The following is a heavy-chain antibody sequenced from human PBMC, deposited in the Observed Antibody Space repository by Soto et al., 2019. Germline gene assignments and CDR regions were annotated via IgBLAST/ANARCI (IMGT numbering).Heavy chain of an antibody. CDR2: INHRGST. V-gene: IGHV4-34*01. D-gene: IGHD2-15*01. CDR1: GSFSGYH. J-gene: IGHJ3*02. CDR3: AAGPSYCSYIACYVDAFDI. Sequence: QVQLQQWGAGLLKPSETLSLTCGGGSFSGYHWSWIRQPPGKGLEWIGEINHRGSTIYHPSLKSRVTISADTSKNRFSLKLSSVTAADTAVYYCAAGPSYCSYIACYVDAFDIWGQGTMVTVSS.